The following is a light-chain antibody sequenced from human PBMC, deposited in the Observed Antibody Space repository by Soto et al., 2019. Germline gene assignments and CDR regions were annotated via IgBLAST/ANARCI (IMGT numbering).Light chain of an antibody. CDR2: GAS. CDR1: QSVRSSY. CDR3: QQYGSSFT. V-gene: IGKV3-20*01. J-gene: IGKJ3*01. Sequence: IVLTQSPGTLSLSPGERATLSCRASQSVRSSYLAWYQQKPGQPPRLLIYGASSRATGIPDRFSGSGSGTDFTLTINRLEPEDFAVYYCQQYGSSFTFGPGTKVDIK.